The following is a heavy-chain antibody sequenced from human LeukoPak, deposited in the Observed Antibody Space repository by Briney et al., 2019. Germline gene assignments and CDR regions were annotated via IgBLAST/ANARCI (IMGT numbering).Heavy chain of an antibody. J-gene: IGHJ4*02. V-gene: IGHV3-15*01. CDR2: IKSKTDGGTT. D-gene: IGHD6-19*01. CDR1: GFTFSNAW. Sequence: GGSLRLSCAASGFTFSNAWMSWVRQAPGKGLEWVGRIKSKTDGGTTDYAAPVKGRFTISRDDSKNTLYPQMNSLKTEDTAVYYCTTEGSGWYIAQFDYWGQGTLVTVSS. CDR3: TTEGSGWYIAQFDY.